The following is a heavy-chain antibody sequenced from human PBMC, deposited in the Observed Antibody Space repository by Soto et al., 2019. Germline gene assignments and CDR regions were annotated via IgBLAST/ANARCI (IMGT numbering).Heavy chain of an antibody. CDR3: ARVYDSSGYYSLHFDY. V-gene: IGHV4-31*03. D-gene: IGHD3-22*01. J-gene: IGHJ4*02. CDR1: GGSISSGGYY. Sequence: QVQLQESGPGLVKPSQTLSLTCTVSGGSISSGGYYWSWIRQHPGKGLEWIGYIYYSGSTYYNPSLKSRVTISVDTSKNPFSLQLSSVTAADTAVYYCARVYDSSGYYSLHFDYWGQGTLVTVSS. CDR2: IYYSGST.